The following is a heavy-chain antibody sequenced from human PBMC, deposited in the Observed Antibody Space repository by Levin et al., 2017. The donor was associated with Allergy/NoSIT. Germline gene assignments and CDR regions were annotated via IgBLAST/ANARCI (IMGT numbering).Heavy chain of an antibody. D-gene: IGHD4-17*01. J-gene: IGHJ5*02. Sequence: EASVKVSCKASGYTFTGYYMHWVRQAPGQGLEWMGWINPDSGGTSYAQKFQGRVTMTGDTSISTAYMELSRLRSDDTAVFYCTRGGNDYGTKKNWFDLWGQGTLVTVSS. CDR2: INPDSGGT. CDR3: TRGGNDYGTKKNWFDL. CDR1: GYTFTGYY. V-gene: IGHV1-2*02.